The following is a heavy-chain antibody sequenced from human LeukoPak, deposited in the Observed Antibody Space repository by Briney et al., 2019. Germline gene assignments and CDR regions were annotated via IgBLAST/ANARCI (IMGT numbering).Heavy chain of an antibody. V-gene: IGHV3-30-3*01. J-gene: IGHJ4*02. D-gene: IGHD3-10*01. CDR3: ARDFSGSYLDY. CDR2: ISYDGSNK. Sequence: GGSLRLSCAASGFTFSSYAMHWVRQAPGKGLEWVAVISYDGSNKYYADSVKGRFTISRDNSKNTLYLQMNSLRAEDTAVYYCARDFSGSYLDYWGQGTLVTVSS. CDR1: GFTFSSYA.